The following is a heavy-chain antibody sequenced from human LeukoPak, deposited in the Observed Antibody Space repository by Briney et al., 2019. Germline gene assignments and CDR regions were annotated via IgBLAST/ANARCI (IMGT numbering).Heavy chain of an antibody. CDR2: VNRDGSET. CDR1: GFTLSNHW. V-gene: IGHV3-7*03. CDR3: VRNNAMDV. Sequence: GGSLRLSCTASGFTLSNHWMTWVRQVPGRGPEWVANVNRDGSETYYLDSVKGRFTISRDNAKNSLYLQMNSLRAEDTALYYCVRNNAMDVWGQGTTVIVSS. D-gene: IGHD2-8*01. J-gene: IGHJ6*02.